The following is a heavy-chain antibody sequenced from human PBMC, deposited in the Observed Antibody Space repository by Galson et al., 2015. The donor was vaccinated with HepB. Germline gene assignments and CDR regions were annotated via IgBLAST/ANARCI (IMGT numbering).Heavy chain of an antibody. CDR2: ISYDVSNK. V-gene: IGHV3-30*04. CDR3: ARASDLDY. CDR1: GFTFRNYA. J-gene: IGHJ4*02. D-gene: IGHD2-2*01. Sequence: SLRLSCAASGFTFRNYAIHWVRQAPGKGLEWVALISYDVSNKYYADSVKGRLTISRDNSKNTVYLQMNSLRAEDTAVYYCARASDLDYWGQGTLVTVSS.